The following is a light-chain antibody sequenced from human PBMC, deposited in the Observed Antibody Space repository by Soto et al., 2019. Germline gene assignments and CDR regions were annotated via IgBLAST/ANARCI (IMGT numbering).Light chain of an antibody. CDR2: GAS. CDR3: QQSGSSPMYT. V-gene: IGKV3-20*01. J-gene: IGKJ2*01. CDR1: QSVSSSY. Sequence: EIVLTQSPGTLSLSPGERATLSCRASQSVSSSYLAWYQQKPGQAPRLLIYGASSRATGIPDRFSGSGSGTDFTLTISRLEPEDFAVYDCQQSGSSPMYTFGQGTKLEIK.